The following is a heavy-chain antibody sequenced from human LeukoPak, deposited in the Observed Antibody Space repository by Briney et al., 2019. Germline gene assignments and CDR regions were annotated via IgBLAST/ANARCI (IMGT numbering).Heavy chain of an antibody. V-gene: IGHV3-74*01. J-gene: IGHJ4*02. D-gene: IGHD3-3*01. CDR2: INSDGSST. Sequence: GGSLRLSCAASGFTFSSYWMHWVRQAPGKGLVWVSRINSDGSSTSYADSVKGRFTISRDNAKNTLYLQMTSLKADDTAVYYCARETEPHEYNDFWSGYSDYWGQGTLVTVSS. CDR3: ARETEPHEYNDFWSGYSDY. CDR1: GFTFSSYW.